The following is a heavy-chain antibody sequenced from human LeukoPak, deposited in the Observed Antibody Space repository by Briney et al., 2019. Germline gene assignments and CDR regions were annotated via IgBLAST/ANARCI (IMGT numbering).Heavy chain of an antibody. CDR1: GGSISSSSYY. Sequence: SETLSLTCTVSGGSISSSSYYWGWIRQPPGKGLEWIGSIYYSGRTYYNPSLKSRVTLYVDTSKNQFSLKLNSVTPEDTAVYYCARWLHGLAHFDYWGQGTLVTVSS. D-gene: IGHD3/OR15-3a*01. CDR2: IYYSGRT. V-gene: IGHV4-39*01. J-gene: IGHJ4*02. CDR3: ARWLHGLAHFDY.